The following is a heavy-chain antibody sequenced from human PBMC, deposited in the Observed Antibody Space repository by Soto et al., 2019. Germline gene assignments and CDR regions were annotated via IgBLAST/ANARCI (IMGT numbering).Heavy chain of an antibody. V-gene: IGHV3-48*02. Sequence: VGSLRLSCVSSVCPFDMFNMNCVRHSPGKGLEWVSYISSGGVSIYYADSVKGRFTISRDNAKNSLYLQMNSLRDEDTAVYYCARDRRGVAGKDRAFDTLGQGTMVIV. CDR1: VCPFDMFN. J-gene: IGHJ3*02. CDR3: ARDRRGVAGKDRAFDT. CDR2: ISSGGVSI. D-gene: IGHD6-19*01.